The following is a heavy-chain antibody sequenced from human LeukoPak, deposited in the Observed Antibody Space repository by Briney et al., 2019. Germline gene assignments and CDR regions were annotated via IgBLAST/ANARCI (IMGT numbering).Heavy chain of an antibody. V-gene: IGHV3-23*01. D-gene: IGHD6-13*01. CDR1: GFTFSSYG. CDR3: AKLPRYSSSWYYFDY. J-gene: IGHJ4*02. Sequence: PGGSLRLSCAASGFTFSSYGMSWVRQAPGKGLEWVSSISGSGGSTYNADSVKGRFTISRDNSKNTLYLQMNSLRAEDTAVYYCAKLPRYSSSWYYFDYWGQGTLVTVSS. CDR2: ISGSGGST.